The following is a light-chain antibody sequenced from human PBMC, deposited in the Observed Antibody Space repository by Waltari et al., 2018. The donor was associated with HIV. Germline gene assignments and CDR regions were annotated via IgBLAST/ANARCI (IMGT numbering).Light chain of an antibody. CDR2: DAS. Sequence: EIVLTQSPATLSLSPGERATLSCRASQSVSNFLAWYQHKSGQAPRLLIFDASNRATGIPARFSGSGSGTDFTLTISSLEPEGFAVYYCQQRSDWRRLTFGGGTKLEIK. J-gene: IGKJ4*01. CDR3: QQRSDWRRLT. CDR1: QSVSNF. V-gene: IGKV3-11*01.